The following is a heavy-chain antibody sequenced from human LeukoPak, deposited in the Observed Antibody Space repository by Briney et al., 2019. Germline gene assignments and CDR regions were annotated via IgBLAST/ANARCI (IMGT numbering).Heavy chain of an antibody. CDR1: GFTFSSHW. J-gene: IGHJ4*02. V-gene: IGHV3-74*01. D-gene: IGHD2-15*01. CDR3: ARGGLFKYFFDY. Sequence: GGSLRLSCAASGFTFSSHWMHWVRQTPGKGLVWVSRINTDESKINHADSVRGRFTISRDNAKNMLYLQMNSLRAEDTAVYYCARGGLFKYFFDYWGQGTPVTVSS. CDR2: INTDESKI.